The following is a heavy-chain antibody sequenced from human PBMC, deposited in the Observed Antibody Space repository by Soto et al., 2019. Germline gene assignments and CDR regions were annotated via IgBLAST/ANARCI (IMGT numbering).Heavy chain of an antibody. CDR1: GGSISSGGYY. Sequence: SETLCLTCTVSGGSISSGGYYWSWIRQHPGKGLEWIGYIYYSGSTYYNPSLKSRVTISVDTSKNQFSLKLSSVTAADTAVYYCARERSGYFAVYFDYWGQGTLVTVSS. V-gene: IGHV4-31*03. CDR2: IYYSGST. J-gene: IGHJ4*02. D-gene: IGHD3-3*01. CDR3: ARERSGYFAVYFDY.